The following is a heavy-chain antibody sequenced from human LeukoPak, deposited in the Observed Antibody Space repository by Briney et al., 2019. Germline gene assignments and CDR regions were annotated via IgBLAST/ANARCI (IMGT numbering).Heavy chain of an antibody. V-gene: IGHV3-30*14. D-gene: IGHD6-19*01. Sequence: GGSLRLTCAASGLIFSSYAMHWVRQAPGKGLEWVSFISYDGNKKYYADSVKGRFTISRDNSKNTLYLQMKSLRAEDTAVYYCARERNLEIAVAGTIFNYWGQGTLVTVSS. CDR2: ISYDGNKK. CDR3: ARERNLEIAVAGTIFNY. J-gene: IGHJ4*02. CDR1: GLIFSSYA.